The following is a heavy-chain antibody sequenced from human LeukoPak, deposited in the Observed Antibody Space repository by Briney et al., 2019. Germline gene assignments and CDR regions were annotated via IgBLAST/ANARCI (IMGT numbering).Heavy chain of an antibody. CDR2: ISYDGSNK. V-gene: IGHV3-30*04. Sequence: GGCLRLSCAASGFTFSSYAMHWVRQAPGKGLEWVAVISYDGSNKYYADSVKGRFTISRDNSKNTLYLQMNSLRAEDTAVYYCAKGRRYYYDSSGYCDAFDIWGQGTMVTVSS. J-gene: IGHJ3*02. CDR1: GFTFSSYA. D-gene: IGHD3-22*01. CDR3: AKGRRYYYDSSGYCDAFDI.